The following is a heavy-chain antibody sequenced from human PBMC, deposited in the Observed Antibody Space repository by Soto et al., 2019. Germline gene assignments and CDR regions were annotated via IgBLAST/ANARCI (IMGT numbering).Heavy chain of an antibody. Sequence: QVQLVQSGAEVKKPGASVKVSCKASGYTFTSYDINWVGQATGQGLEWMGWMNPNSGNTGYAQKFQGRVTMTRNTSISTAYMELSSLRSEDTAVYYCARGNRKVVTATTYYFDYWGRGTLVTVSS. CDR1: GYTFTSYD. V-gene: IGHV1-8*01. D-gene: IGHD2-21*02. CDR2: MNPNSGNT. CDR3: ARGNRKVVTATTYYFDY. J-gene: IGHJ4*02.